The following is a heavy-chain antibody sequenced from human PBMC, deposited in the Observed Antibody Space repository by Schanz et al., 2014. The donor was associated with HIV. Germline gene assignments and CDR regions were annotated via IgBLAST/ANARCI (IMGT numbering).Heavy chain of an antibody. Sequence: EVQLVESGGGLVQPGRSLRLSCAASEFTFDGYAMHWVRQAPGKGLEWVSSISSSSSYTYYADSVKGRFTISRDNSKSTLFLQMNSLRAEDTAVYYCAKVPVAHYYYGMDVWGQGTTVTVSS. CDR1: EFTFDGYA. J-gene: IGHJ6*02. CDR3: AKVPVAHYYYGMDV. V-gene: IGHV3-23*04. CDR2: ISSSSSYT.